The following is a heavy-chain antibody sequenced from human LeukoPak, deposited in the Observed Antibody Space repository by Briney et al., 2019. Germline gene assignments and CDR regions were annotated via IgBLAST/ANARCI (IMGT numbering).Heavy chain of an antibody. CDR3: ARRINYYDSSGYYYVRYFDS. Sequence: GGSLRLSCAASGFTFSSYWMYWVRQAPGKGPVWVARINTDGSSLNYADSVKGRSTISRDNAKNTLYLQMNSLGAEDTAVYYCARRINYYDSSGYYYVRYFDSWGQGTLVAVSS. CDR2: INTDGSSL. CDR1: GFTFSSYW. V-gene: IGHV3-74*01. D-gene: IGHD3-22*01. J-gene: IGHJ4*02.